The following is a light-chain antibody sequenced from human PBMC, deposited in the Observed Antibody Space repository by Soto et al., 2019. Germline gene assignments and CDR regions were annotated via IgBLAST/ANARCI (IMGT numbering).Light chain of an antibody. CDR1: SGSVSTTYY. CDR2: STN. J-gene: IGLJ2*01. V-gene: IGLV8-61*01. CDR3: MLYMGGGLVV. Sequence: QAVVTQEPSFSVSPGGTVTLTCGLTSGSVSTTYYPSWYQQTPGQAPRKLIYSTNIRSSGVPDRFSGSILGNKAALPITGAQADDESDYHCMLYMGGGLVVFGGGTKLTVL.